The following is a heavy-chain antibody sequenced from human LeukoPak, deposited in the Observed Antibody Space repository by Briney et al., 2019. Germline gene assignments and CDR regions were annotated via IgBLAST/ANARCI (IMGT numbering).Heavy chain of an antibody. CDR2: ISSSSSYI. J-gene: IGHJ6*03. V-gene: IGHV3-21*01. CDR1: GFTFSSYS. Sequence: GGSLRLSCAASGFTFSSYSMNWVRQAPGKGLEWVSSISSSSSYIYYADSVKGRFTISRDNAKNSLYLQMNSLRAEDTAAYYCARLDINYDILTLGKGNYYCYMDVWGKGTTVTISS. CDR3: ARLDINYDILTLGKGNYYCYMDV. D-gene: IGHD3-9*01.